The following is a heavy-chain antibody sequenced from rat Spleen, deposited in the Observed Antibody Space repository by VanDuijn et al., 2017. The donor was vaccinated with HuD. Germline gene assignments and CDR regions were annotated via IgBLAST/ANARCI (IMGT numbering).Heavy chain of an antibody. J-gene: IGHJ3*01. D-gene: IGHD4-3*01. Sequence: EVQLVESGGGLVQPGRSLKLSCVASGFTFNNYDMAWVRQAPTKGLEWVATISSDGGRTFYRDSVKGRFTIYRDNAKSTLYLQMYSLRSEDTATYYCTREIIRGTRDWFADWGQGTLVTVSS. CDR3: TREIIRGTRDWFAD. CDR2: ISSDGGRT. CDR1: GFTFNNYD. V-gene: IGHV5-29*01.